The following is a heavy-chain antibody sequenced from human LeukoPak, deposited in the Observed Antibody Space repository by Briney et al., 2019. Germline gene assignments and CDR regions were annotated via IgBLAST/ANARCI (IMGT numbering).Heavy chain of an antibody. CDR3: ARGPLDIYCSSTSCYNPRNFDY. CDR1: GFTFSSYA. D-gene: IGHD2-2*02. J-gene: IGHJ4*02. CDR2: ISSNGGST. Sequence: PGGSLRLSCAASGFTFSSYAMHWVRQAPGKGLEYVSAISSNGGSTYYANSVKGRFTISRDNSKNTLYLQMGSLRAEDMAVYYCARGPLDIYCSSTSCYNPRNFDYWGQGTLVTVSS. V-gene: IGHV3-64*01.